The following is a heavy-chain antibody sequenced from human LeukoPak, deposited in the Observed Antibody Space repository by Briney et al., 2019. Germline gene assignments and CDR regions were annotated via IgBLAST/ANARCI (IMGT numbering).Heavy chain of an antibody. CDR1: GGSFSVYY. CDR3: ARGPLVGSTRPFDY. Sequence: PSETLSLTCAVYGGSFSVYYWSWIRQPPVKGLEWIGEINHSGSTNYKPSLKSRVIISEDTSKNQFSLKLSSVTAADTAVYYCARGPLVGSTRPFDYWGQGTLVTVSS. D-gene: IGHD1-26*01. CDR2: INHSGST. J-gene: IGHJ4*02. V-gene: IGHV4-34*01.